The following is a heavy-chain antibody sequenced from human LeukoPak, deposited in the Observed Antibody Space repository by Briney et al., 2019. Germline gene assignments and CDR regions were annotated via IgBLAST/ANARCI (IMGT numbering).Heavy chain of an antibody. CDR1: GGTFSSYA. J-gene: IGHJ4*02. Sequence: GASVKVSCKASGGTFSSYAISWVRQAPGQGLEWMGGIIPIFGTANYAQKFQGGVTITADESTSTAYMELSSLRSEDTAVYYCARRHYCSGGSCYHYYFDYWGQGTLATVSS. CDR2: IIPIFGTA. V-gene: IGHV1-69*13. D-gene: IGHD2-15*01. CDR3: ARRHYCSGGSCYHYYFDY.